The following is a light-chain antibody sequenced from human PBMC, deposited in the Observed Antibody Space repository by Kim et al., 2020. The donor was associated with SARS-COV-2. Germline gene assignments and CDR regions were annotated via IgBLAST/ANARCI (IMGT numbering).Light chain of an antibody. CDR2: GAS. V-gene: IGKV3-15*01. J-gene: IGKJ1*01. CDR1: QTITNK. CDR3: QQYINWPWT. Sequence: VSPGDRATLSCRASQTITNKLAWYQQKLGQSPRLLIYGASARATGIPARFSGSGSGTEFTLTISSLQSEDFAVYYCQQYINWPWTFGQGTKVDIK.